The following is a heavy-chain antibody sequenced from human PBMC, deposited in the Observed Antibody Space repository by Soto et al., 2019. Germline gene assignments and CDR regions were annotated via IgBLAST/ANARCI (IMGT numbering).Heavy chain of an antibody. CDR3: ARQPTTGDTDLWFDP. J-gene: IGHJ5*02. D-gene: IGHD2-21*01. CDR2: IFYSGST. Sequence: PSETLSLICSVSGGSISTSRSYWAWIRQPPGKGLEWLANIFYSGSTFYNPSLASRVSVSVDTSKNEFSLKLRSVTAADTAVYYCARQPTTGDTDLWFDPWGQGTLVTVSS. CDR1: GGSISTSRSY. V-gene: IGHV4-39*01.